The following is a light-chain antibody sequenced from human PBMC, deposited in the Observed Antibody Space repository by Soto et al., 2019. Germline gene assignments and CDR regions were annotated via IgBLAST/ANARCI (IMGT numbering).Light chain of an antibody. J-gene: IGKJ1*01. CDR3: QKYDSAPT. CDR2: AAP. Sequence: DIQMAHSPSILSAYLGDRVTIPCRARQSISSWLAWDPQQPVGCPRLLIYAAPSLQSGVPSRVSGSGSGTDFTLTISSVQPEDVATYYCQKYDSAPTFGPGTKV. CDR1: QSISSW. V-gene: IGKV1-27*01.